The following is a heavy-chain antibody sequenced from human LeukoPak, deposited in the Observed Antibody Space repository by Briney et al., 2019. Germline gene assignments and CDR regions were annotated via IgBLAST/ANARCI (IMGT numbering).Heavy chain of an antibody. Sequence: ASVKVSCKASGGTFSGYAISWVRQAPGQGLEWMGGIIPIFGTANYAQRFQGRATITTDESTSTAYMELSSLRSEDTAVYYCARVTIVYYYMDVWGKGTTVTVSS. J-gene: IGHJ6*03. CDR1: GGTFSGYA. V-gene: IGHV1-69*05. CDR3: ARVTIVYYYMDV. D-gene: IGHD3-16*02. CDR2: IIPIFGTA.